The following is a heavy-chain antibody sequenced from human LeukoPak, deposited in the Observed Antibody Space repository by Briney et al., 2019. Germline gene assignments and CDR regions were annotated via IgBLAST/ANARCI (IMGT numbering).Heavy chain of an antibody. V-gene: IGHV4-59*01. CDR3: ARESSSGNFDY. CDR2: IYYSGST. CDR1: GGSFSGYY. Sequence: SETLSLTCAVYGGSFSGYYWSWIRQPPGKGLEWIGYIYYSGSTNYNPSLKSRVTISVDTSKNQFSLKLSSVTAADTAVYYCARESSSGNFDYWGQGTLVTVSS. J-gene: IGHJ4*02. D-gene: IGHD3-22*01.